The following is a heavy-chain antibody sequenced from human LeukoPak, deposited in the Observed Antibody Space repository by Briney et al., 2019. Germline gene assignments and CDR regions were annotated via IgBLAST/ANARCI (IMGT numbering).Heavy chain of an antibody. CDR3: ARAEGGYNFPAFDI. CDR1: GGSFSAYY. CDR2: INHSGST. Sequence: SETLSLTCAVYGGSFSAYYWTWLRQPPGKGLEWIGQINHSGSTNYNPSLKSRVTISVDTSKNQFSLKLSSVTAADTAVYYCARAEGGYNFPAFDIWGQGTMVTVSS. D-gene: IGHD5-24*01. V-gene: IGHV4-34*01. J-gene: IGHJ3*02.